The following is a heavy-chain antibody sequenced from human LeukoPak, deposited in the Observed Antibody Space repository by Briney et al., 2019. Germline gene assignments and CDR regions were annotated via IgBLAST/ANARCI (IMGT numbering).Heavy chain of an antibody. CDR1: GFSFSENY. V-gene: IGHV3-66*01. CDR2: LSGGGDT. J-gene: IGHJ4*02. CDR3: ARGQRTSVTLYYFDF. Sequence: PGGSLRLSCAVSGFSFSENYMTWVRQAPGKGLEWVSVLSGGGDTYYGDSVKGRFAISRDNSKNTVYLQMKSLRAEDTAFYYCARGQRTSVTLYYFDFWGQGTLVSVSS. D-gene: IGHD4-17*01.